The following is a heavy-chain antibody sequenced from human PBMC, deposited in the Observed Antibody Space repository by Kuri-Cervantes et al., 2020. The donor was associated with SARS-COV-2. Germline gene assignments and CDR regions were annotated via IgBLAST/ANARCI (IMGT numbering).Heavy chain of an antibody. CDR2: ISSSSSYI. CDR3: AGEVLDAFDI. D-gene: IGHD3-10*01. V-gene: IGHV3-21*01. CDR1: GFTFSSYS. Sequence: GESLKISCAASGFTFSSYSMNWVRQAPGKGLEWVSSISSSSSYIYYADSVKGRFTISRDNSKNTLYLQMNSLRAEDTAVYYCAGEVLDAFDIWGQGTMVTVSS. J-gene: IGHJ3*02.